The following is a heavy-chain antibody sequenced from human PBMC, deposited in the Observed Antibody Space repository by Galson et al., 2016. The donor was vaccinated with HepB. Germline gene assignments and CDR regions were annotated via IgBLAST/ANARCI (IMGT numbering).Heavy chain of an antibody. CDR3: ARPFGSGNYDAFDV. J-gene: IGHJ3*01. CDR2: ISAHNGNT. Sequence: SVTVSCKASGYTLTSLAINWVRQAPGQGLEWMGWISAHNGNTNYAQSLQGRVTLTTETSTNTAYMELRSLRSDDTALYYCARPFGSGNYDAFDVWGQGTMVTVSS. V-gene: IGHV1-18*04. D-gene: IGHD3-10*01. CDR1: GYTLTSLA.